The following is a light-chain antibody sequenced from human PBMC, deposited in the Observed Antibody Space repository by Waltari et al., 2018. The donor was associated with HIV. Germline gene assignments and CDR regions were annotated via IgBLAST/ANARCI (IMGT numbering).Light chain of an antibody. V-gene: IGLV3-25*03. J-gene: IGLJ2*01. CDR2: KDS. CDR3: QSADSSGTYVV. Sequence: SYELTQPPSVSVSPGQTARITCSGDALPKPYAYWYQQKPGQAPVLVIYKDSERPSGNPERFSGSSAGTTVTLTISGVQAEDEADYYCQSADSSGTYVVFGGGTKLTVL. CDR1: ALPKPY.